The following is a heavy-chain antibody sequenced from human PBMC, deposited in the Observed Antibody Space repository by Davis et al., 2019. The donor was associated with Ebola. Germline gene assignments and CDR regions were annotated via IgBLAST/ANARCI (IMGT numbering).Heavy chain of an antibody. CDR2: ISGSGGST. V-gene: IGHV3-23*01. J-gene: IGHJ6*02. CDR1: GLTFSSYA. Sequence: GESLKISCIASGLTFSSYAMIWVRQGPGKGLEWVSSISGSGGSTYYADSVKGRFTISRDNSKNTLYLQMDGLRAEDTAVYYCAKTTEGNYYYGMDVWGQGTTVTVSS. CDR3: AKTTEGNYYYGMDV. D-gene: IGHD1-1*01.